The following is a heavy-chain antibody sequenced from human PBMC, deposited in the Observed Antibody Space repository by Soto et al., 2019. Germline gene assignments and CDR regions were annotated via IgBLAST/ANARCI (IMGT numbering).Heavy chain of an antibody. J-gene: IGHJ4*02. CDR3: ARDKGYSSDTSCPDFDY. CDR2: VIPNLGVT. Sequence: QVQLVQSGAEVKKPGSSVKVSCKASGGTLSSYTFSWVRQAPGQGLEWMGRVIPNLGVTNYAKKFQGRFTIVVDTSTSTAYMELNSRRYEDTAVYYCARDKGYSSDTSCPDFDYCGPGTLVTGS. D-gene: IGHD2-15*01. V-gene: IGHV1-69*08. CDR1: GGTLSSYT.